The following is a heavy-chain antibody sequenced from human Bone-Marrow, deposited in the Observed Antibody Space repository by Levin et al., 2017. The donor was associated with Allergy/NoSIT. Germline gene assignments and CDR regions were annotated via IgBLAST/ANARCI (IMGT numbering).Heavy chain of an antibody. J-gene: IGHJ4*02. D-gene: IGHD3-22*01. CDR2: ITSTIDSI. CDR3: ARDNPYYHSNGYDQTRFDT. CDR1: RFIFRTYN. V-gene: IGHV3-21*01. Sequence: GGSLRLSCVASRFIFRTYNMNWVRQAPGKGLEWVSSITSTIDSIFHADSAKGRITTPRDNDAGSLALQMNSLGAEDTAVDFCARDNPYYHSNGYDQTRFDTWGQGTLVTVSS.